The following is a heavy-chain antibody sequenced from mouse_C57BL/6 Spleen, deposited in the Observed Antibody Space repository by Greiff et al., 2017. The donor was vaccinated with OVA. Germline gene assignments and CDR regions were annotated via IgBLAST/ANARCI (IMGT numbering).Heavy chain of an antibody. Sequence: QVQLKQSGAELVKPGASVKISCKASGYAFSSYWMNWVKQRPGKGLEWIGQIYPGDGDTNDNGKFKGKATLNADKSSSTAYMQLSSLTSEDSAVYFCARRDGSSWYFDVWGTGTTVTVSS. V-gene: IGHV1-80*01. CDR2: IYPGDGDT. D-gene: IGHD1-1*01. CDR3: ARRDGSSWYFDV. J-gene: IGHJ1*03. CDR1: GYAFSSYW.